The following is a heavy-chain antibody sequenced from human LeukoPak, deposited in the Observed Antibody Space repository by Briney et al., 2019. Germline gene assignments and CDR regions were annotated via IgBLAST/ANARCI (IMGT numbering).Heavy chain of an antibody. CDR1: GFTFSASW. J-gene: IGHJ4*02. V-gene: IGHV3-7*01. CDR3: ARNRAAPED. CDR2: INQDASVQ. Sequence: GGSLRLSCAASGFTFSASWMTGVRQAPGKGLEWVASINQDASVQHLVDFVKGRFAISRDNAKNSLYLQMNSLRDDDTAIYYCARNRAAPEDWGQGTLVTVSS. D-gene: IGHD1-14*01.